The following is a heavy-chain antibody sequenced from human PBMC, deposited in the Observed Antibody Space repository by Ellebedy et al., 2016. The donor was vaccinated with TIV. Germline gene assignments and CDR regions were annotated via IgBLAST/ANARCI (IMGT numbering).Heavy chain of an antibody. CDR1: GGSISRYF. D-gene: IGHD1-26*01. J-gene: IGHJ4*02. CDR2: IYYSGST. V-gene: IGHV4-59*12. CDR3: ARVSSGSYYFDY. Sequence: SETLSLTCTASGGSISRYFWSWIRQPPGKGLEWIGYIYYSGSTYYNPSLKSRVTISVDTSKNHFSLKLSSVTAADTAVYYCARVSSGSYYFDYWGQGTLVTVSS.